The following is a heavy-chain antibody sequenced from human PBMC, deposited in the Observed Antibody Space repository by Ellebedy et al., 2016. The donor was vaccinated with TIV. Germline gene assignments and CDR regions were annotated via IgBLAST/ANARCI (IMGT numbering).Heavy chain of an antibody. CDR1: GFTFSSYG. D-gene: IGHD4-11*01. CDR3: ASDKGAVTTTLHFDY. J-gene: IGHJ4*02. CDR2: IWYDGNNK. V-gene: IGHV3-33*01. Sequence: PGGSLRLSCAASGFTFSSYGMHWVRQAPGKGLEWVALIWYDGNNKYYADSVKGRFTISRDNSKNPLYLQMNSLRAEDTAVYHCASDKGAVTTTLHFDYWGQGTLVTVSS.